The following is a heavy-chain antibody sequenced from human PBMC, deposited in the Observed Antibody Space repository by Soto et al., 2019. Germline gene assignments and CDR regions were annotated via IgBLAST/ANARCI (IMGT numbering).Heavy chain of an antibody. D-gene: IGHD6-19*01. CDR2: ISHDGINK. Sequence: QVRLVESGGGVVQPGRSLRLSCTASGFRFSSYAMYWFRQPPGKGLEWVAVISHDGINKHYADSVKSRVTVSRDNSNHSLDLQLNSLRGEDTAMYYCARDMYSSDYFVKWFEPWGQGTLVTVSS. CDR3: ARDMYSSDYFVKWFEP. CDR1: GFRFSSYA. J-gene: IGHJ5*02. V-gene: IGHV3-30-3*01.